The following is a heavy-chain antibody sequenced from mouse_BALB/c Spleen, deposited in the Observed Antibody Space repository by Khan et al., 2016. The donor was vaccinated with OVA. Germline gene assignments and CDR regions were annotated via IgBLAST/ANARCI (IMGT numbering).Heavy chain of an antibody. V-gene: IGHV2-6-4*01. J-gene: IGHJ4*01. CDR3: ARAYYGYDGYYAMDY. CDR2: VWGGGGT. D-gene: IGHD2-14*01. CDR1: GFSLSRYN. Sequence: QVQLKQSGPGLVAPSQSLSITCTVSGFSLSRYNIHWVRQPPGKGLEWLGMVWGGGGTDYNSTLKSRLSISKDNSKSQVFLNMNSLQTDATAMYYCARAYYGYDGYYAMDYWGQGTSVTVSS.